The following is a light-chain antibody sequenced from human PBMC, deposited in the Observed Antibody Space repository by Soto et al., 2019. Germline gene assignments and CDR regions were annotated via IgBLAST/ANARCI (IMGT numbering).Light chain of an antibody. CDR3: ETWDSVTWV. CDR1: RGHSSYI. Sequence: QSVLTQSSSASASLGSSVKLTCSLSRGHSSYIIAWHQQQPGKAPRYLMKLEGSGNYNKGSGVPDRFSGSSSGADRYLTISNLQSEDEADYYCETWDSVTWVFGGGTKLTVL. V-gene: IGLV4-60*03. J-gene: IGLJ3*02. CDR2: LEGSGNY.